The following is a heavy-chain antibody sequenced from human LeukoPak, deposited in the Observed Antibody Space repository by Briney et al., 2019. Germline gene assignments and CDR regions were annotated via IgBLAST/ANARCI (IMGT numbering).Heavy chain of an antibody. Sequence: QPGGSLRLSCAASGFTFSSYWMHWVRQAPGKGLVWVSRINSDGSSTSYADSVKGRFTISRDNAKNTLYLQMNSLRAEDMAVYYWARGASHWGAFDIWGQGTMVTVSS. D-gene: IGHD7-27*01. CDR3: ARGASHWGAFDI. CDR1: GFTFSSYW. CDR2: INSDGSST. V-gene: IGHV3-74*01. J-gene: IGHJ3*02.